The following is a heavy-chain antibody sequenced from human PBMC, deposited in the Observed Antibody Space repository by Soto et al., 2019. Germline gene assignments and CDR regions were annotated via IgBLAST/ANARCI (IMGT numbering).Heavy chain of an antibody. CDR3: ARRSAAASYYMDV. CDR1: AFTFSSYA. V-gene: IGHV3-23*01. Sequence: GGSLRLSCAASAFTFSSYAMGWVRQAPGKGLEWVSSISGAGGSTYYADSVKGRFTISRDNSKNTLYLEVNSLRAEDTAVYYCARRSAAASYYMDVWGKGTTVTVSS. CDR2: ISGAGGST. J-gene: IGHJ6*03. D-gene: IGHD2-2*01.